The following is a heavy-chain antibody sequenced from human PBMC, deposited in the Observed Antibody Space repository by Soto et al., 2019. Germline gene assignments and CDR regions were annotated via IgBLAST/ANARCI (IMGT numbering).Heavy chain of an antibody. J-gene: IGHJ6*02. CDR1: GFTFSDYY. CDR3: ARLVPAVRGPPNGTDV. D-gene: IGHD2-2*01. V-gene: IGHV3-72*01. Sequence: EVQLVESGGGLVQPGGSLRLSCAASGFTFSDYYMDWVRQAPGKGLEWVGRSRNKANSYTTEYAASVKGRFTISRDDSKNSLYLQMNSLKTEDTAVYYCARLVPAVRGPPNGTDVWGQGTTVTVSS. CDR2: SRNKANSYTT.